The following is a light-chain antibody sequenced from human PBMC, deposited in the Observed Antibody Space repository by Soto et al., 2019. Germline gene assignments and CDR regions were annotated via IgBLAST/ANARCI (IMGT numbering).Light chain of an antibody. V-gene: IGKV3D-20*02. CDR2: GAS. CDR1: QSVSNTY. J-gene: IGKJ4*01. Sequence: EIVLTQSPGTLSLSPGDRATLSCRASQSVSNTYLAWYQQRPGQAPRLLIYGASNRATGIPDRFSGSGSGTEFILTISGLEPEDFAVYYCQQRSNWPYLTFGGGTRV. CDR3: QQRSNWPYLT.